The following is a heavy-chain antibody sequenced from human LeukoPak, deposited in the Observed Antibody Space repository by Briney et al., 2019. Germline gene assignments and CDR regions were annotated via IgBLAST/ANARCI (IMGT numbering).Heavy chain of an antibody. Sequence: GGSLRLSCAASGFTFSSYWMSWVRQAPGKGLEWVANIKQDGSEKYYVDSVKGRFTISRDNAKNSLYLQMSSLRAEDTAVYYCATFSGYYSFDYWGQGTLVTVSS. CDR1: GFTFSSYW. CDR3: ATFSGYYSFDY. V-gene: IGHV3-7*03. D-gene: IGHD3-22*01. CDR2: IKQDGSEK. J-gene: IGHJ4*02.